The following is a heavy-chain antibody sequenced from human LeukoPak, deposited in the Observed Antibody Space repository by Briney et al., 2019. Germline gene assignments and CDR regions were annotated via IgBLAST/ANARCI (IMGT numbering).Heavy chain of an antibody. CDR2: INYSGNT. Sequence: SETLSLTCTVSGGSVSRYYWSRIRQPPGKGLEWLGFINYSGNTNYNPSLKSRVTISVDASKNQFSLKLSSVTAPDTAWYYCAGDLHEYRFASLGYWGQGALVTVSS. CDR1: GGSVSRYY. D-gene: IGHD4-11*01. V-gene: IGHV4-59*02. J-gene: IGHJ4*02. CDR3: AGDLHEYRFASLGY.